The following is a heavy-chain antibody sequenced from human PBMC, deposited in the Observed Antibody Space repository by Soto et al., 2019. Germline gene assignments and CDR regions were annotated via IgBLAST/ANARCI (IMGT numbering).Heavy chain of an antibody. J-gene: IGHJ3*02. V-gene: IGHV5-51*01. Sequence: GESLKISCKGSGYSFTSYWIGWVRQMPGKGLEWMGIIYPGDSDTRYSPSFQGQVTISADKSISTAYLQWSSLKASDTAMYYCEKSGKLEGEKVYDAFDIWGQGTMVNVS. D-gene: IGHD3-10*01. CDR1: GYSFTSYW. CDR3: EKSGKLEGEKVYDAFDI. CDR2: IYPGDSDT.